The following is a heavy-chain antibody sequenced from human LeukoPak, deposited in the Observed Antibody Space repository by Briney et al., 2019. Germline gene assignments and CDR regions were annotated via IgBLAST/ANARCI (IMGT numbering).Heavy chain of an antibody. D-gene: IGHD3-22*01. J-gene: IGHJ4*02. Sequence: SETLSLTCAVYGGSFSGYYWSWIRQPPGKGLEWIGEINHSGSTNYNPSLKSRVTISVDTSKNQFSLKLSSVTAADTAVYYCARVRPRWIYCDSSGYWDYWGQGTLVTVSS. CDR2: INHSGST. CDR3: ARVRPRWIYCDSSGYWDY. CDR1: GGSFSGYY. V-gene: IGHV4-34*01.